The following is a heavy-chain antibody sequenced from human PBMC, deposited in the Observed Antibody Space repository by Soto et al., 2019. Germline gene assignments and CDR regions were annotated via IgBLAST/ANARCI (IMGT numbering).Heavy chain of an antibody. CDR3: ARGPTGTTFDY. J-gene: IGHJ4*02. D-gene: IGHD1-1*01. Sequence: PSETLSLTCAVYGGSFSGYDWSWIRQPPGKGLEWIGEINHSGSTNYNPPLKSRVTISVDTSKNQFSLKLSSVTAADTAVYYCARGPTGTTFDYWGQGTLVTVSS. V-gene: IGHV4-34*01. CDR1: GGSFSGYD. CDR2: INHSGST.